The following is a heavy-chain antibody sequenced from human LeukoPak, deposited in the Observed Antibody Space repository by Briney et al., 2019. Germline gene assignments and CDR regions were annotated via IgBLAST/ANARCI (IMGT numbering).Heavy chain of an antibody. D-gene: IGHD1-1*01. CDR1: GYSISSSNW. CDR2: IHYSGST. Sequence: SETLSLTCAVSGYSISSSNWWGWVRQPPGKGLEWIGYIHYSGSTYYNPSLLSRVTMSVDTSKNQFSLELSSVTAVDTAVYYCARKHRWNGLYFDYWGRGMLVTVSS. V-gene: IGHV4-28*01. CDR3: ARKHRWNGLYFDY. J-gene: IGHJ4*02.